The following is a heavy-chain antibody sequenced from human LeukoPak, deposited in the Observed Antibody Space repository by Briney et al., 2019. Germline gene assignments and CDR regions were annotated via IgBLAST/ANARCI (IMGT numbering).Heavy chain of an antibody. CDR2: ISYDGSNK. CDR3: ARGMTGSRLGIYFDY. V-gene: IGHV3-30-3*01. Sequence: GGSLRLSCAASGFTFSSYAMHWVRQAPGKGLEWVAVISYDGSNKYYADSVKGRFTISRDNSKNTLYLQMNSLRAEDTAVYYCARGMTGSRLGIYFDYWGQGTLVTVSS. CDR1: GFTFSSYA. D-gene: IGHD6-13*01. J-gene: IGHJ4*02.